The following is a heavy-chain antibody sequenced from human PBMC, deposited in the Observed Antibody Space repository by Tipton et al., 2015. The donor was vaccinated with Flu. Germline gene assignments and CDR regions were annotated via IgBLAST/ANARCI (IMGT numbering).Heavy chain of an antibody. J-gene: IGHJ4*02. CDR1: GFTLSSYM. CDR2: INSAGSST. Sequence: SLRLSCVSSGFTLSSYMMHWVRQGPGKGLVWVSRINSAGSSTTYADSVRGRFTISRDNAKNTLFLQMNSLRAEDTAVYYCARDWAVTPGAASSFDYWGQGTLVTVSS. V-gene: IGHV3-74*01. CDR3: ARDWAVTPGAASSFDY. D-gene: IGHD4-17*01.